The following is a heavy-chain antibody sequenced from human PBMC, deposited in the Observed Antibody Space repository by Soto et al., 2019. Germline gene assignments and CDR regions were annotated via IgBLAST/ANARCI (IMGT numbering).Heavy chain of an antibody. CDR2: IYYSGST. V-gene: IGHV4-39*01. J-gene: IGHJ4*02. Sequence: QLQLQESGPGLVKPSETLSLTCTVSGGSISSSSYYWGWIRQPPGKGLEWIGSIYYSGSTYYNPSLKSRVTISVDTSKNQFSLKLSSVTAADTAVYYCATLTRDYGSGYFDYWGQGTLVTVSS. D-gene: IGHD3-10*01. CDR1: GGSISSSSYY. CDR3: ATLTRDYGSGYFDY.